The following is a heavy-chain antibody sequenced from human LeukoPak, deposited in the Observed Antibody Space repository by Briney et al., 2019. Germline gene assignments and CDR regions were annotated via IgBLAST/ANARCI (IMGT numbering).Heavy chain of an antibody. Sequence: PSETLSLTCAVYGGSFSGYYWSWIRQPPGKGLEWIGEINHSGSTNYNPSLKSRVAISVDTSKNQFSLKLSSVTAADTAVYYCARDGENGIDYWGQGTLVTVSS. V-gene: IGHV4-34*09. CDR2: INHSGST. CDR3: ARDGENGIDY. J-gene: IGHJ4*02. CDR1: GGSFSGYY. D-gene: IGHD1-1*01.